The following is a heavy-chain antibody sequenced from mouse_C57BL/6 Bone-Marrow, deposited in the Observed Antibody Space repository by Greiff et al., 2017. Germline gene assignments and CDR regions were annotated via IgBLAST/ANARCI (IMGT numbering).Heavy chain of an antibody. CDR2: IHPNSGST. CDR3: ARGPPSWFAY. CDR1: GYTFTSYW. J-gene: IGHJ3*01. V-gene: IGHV1-64*01. Sequence: QVHVKQPGAELVKPGASVKLSCKASGYTFTSYWMHWVKQRPGQGLEWIGMIHPNSGSTNYNEKFKSKATLTVDKSSSTAYMQLSSLTSEDSAVYYCARGPPSWFAYWGQGTLVTVSA.